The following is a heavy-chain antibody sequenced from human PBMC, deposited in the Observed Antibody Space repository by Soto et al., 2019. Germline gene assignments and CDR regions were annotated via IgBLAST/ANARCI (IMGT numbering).Heavy chain of an antibody. D-gene: IGHD4-4*01. J-gene: IGHJ6*02. Sequence: QVQLQESGPGLVKPSGTLFLTCAVSGGSITSSNWWSWVRQPPGKGLEWIGEVYYSGSTNYNPSLKRRVAMSVDKSKSQFSLHLSSVTAADTAVYFCARDRQPRSYTYNGMDVWGQGTTVTVSS. V-gene: IGHV4-4*02. CDR3: ARDRQPRSYTYNGMDV. CDR1: GGSITSSNW. CDR2: VYYSGST.